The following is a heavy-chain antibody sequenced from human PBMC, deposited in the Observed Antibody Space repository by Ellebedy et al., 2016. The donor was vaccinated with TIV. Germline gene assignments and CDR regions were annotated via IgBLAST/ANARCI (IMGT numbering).Heavy chain of an antibody. CDR3: ARAMDV. V-gene: IGHV3-7*03. Sequence: GESLKISCAASGFPFTNYWMNWVRQAPGKGLEWVANIKQDGSEIYYVDSVKGRFTISRDNAKNSLYLQMNSLRADDTAVYYCARAMDVWGQGTTVTVS. CDR2: IKQDGSEI. CDR1: GFPFTNYW. J-gene: IGHJ6*02.